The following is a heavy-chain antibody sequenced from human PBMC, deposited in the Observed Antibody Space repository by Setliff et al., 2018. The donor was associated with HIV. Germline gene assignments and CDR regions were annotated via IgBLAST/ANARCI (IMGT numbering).Heavy chain of an antibody. CDR2: IDDSGST. V-gene: IGHV4-34*01. D-gene: IGHD3-22*01. Sequence: SETLSLTCAVYTESLTRYDWAWIRQSPEKGLEWIGEIDDSGSTNYNPSLKSRVTISVDTSKNQLSLKLSSVTAADTAVYYCARGVPPDLYYDSSHGYDAFDIWGQGTMVTVSS. CDR3: ARGVPPDLYYDSSHGYDAFDI. J-gene: IGHJ3*02. CDR1: TESLTRYD.